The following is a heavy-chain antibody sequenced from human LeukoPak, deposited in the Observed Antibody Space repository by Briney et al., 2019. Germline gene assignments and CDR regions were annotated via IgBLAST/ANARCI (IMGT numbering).Heavy chain of an antibody. Sequence: GASVKVSCKASGYTFTTYYVHWVRQAPGQGLEWMGIINPSGGSTTYAQKFRGRLTMTRDMSTSTVYMELSSLRSEDTAVYYCAKVFPDWLLLGGDGAFDIWGQGTMVTVSS. CDR1: GYTFTTYY. V-gene: IGHV1-46*01. CDR2: INPSGGST. D-gene: IGHD3-9*01. J-gene: IGHJ3*02. CDR3: AKVFPDWLLLGGDGAFDI.